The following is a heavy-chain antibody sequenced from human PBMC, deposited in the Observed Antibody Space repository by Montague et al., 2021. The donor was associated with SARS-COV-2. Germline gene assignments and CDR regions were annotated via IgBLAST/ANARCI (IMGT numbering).Heavy chain of an antibody. J-gene: IGHJ4*02. CDR2: VNHSGHT. Sequence: SETLSLTCAVYGGSLSGDHWSWIRQPPGKGLEWIGEVNHSGHTNYNVSLKSRVTMSVDTSKSQFSLKVRSVTAADTAVYYCARDPVGVAARLGYYFDQWGQGTLVTVSS. V-gene: IGHV4-34*01. CDR1: GGSLSGDH. D-gene: IGHD6-6*01. CDR3: ARDPVGVAARLGYYFDQ.